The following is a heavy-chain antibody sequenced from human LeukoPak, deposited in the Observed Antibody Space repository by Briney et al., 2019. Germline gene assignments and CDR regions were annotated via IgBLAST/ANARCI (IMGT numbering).Heavy chain of an antibody. J-gene: IGHJ4*02. D-gene: IGHD3-10*01. CDR2: INQDGSEK. CDR1: GLTFSSHW. CDR3: ARDPDMVRGVNFDY. V-gene: IGHV3-7*03. Sequence: GGSLRLSCAASGLTFSSHWMNWARQAPGKGLEWVANINQDGSEKYYVDSVKGRFTISRDNTKNSLYLQMNSLRAEDTAVYYCARDPDMVRGVNFDYWGQGTLVTVSS.